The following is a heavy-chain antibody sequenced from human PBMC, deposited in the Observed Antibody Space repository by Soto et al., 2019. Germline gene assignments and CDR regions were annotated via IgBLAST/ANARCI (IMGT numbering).Heavy chain of an antibody. D-gene: IGHD4-17*01. Sequence: QVQLVQSGGGVVQPGGSLRLSCAASGFTLSRNGRPWVRQAPGKGLEWVAILWNDGYTKYYADSVQGRFAISRDSSKNTLYLQMNSLRVDDTAVYYCARDYGDLGYDSWGQGTLVTVSS. CDR2: LWNDGYTK. V-gene: IGHV3-33*01. CDR3: ARDYGDLGYDS. CDR1: GFTLSRNG. J-gene: IGHJ4*02.